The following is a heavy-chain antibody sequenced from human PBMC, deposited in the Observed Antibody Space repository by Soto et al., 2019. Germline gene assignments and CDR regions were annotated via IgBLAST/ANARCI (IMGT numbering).Heavy chain of an antibody. V-gene: IGHV3-7*05. Sequence: GGSLRLSCAASGFTFSSYWMSWVRQAPGKGLEWVANIKQDGSEKYYVDSVKGRFTISRDNAKNSLYLQMNSLRAEDTAVYYCARRLRYFDWLLPSEQFYYYGMDVWGQGTTVTVSS. D-gene: IGHD3-9*01. CDR3: ARRLRYFDWLLPSEQFYYYGMDV. CDR2: IKQDGSEK. J-gene: IGHJ6*02. CDR1: GFTFSSYW.